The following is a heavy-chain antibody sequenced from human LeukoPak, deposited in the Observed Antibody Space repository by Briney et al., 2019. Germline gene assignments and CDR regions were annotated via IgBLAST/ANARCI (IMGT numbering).Heavy chain of an antibody. CDR1: GGSISRYY. J-gene: IGHJ4*02. Sequence: KPSETLSLTCTVSGGSISRYYWSWIRQPPGKGLEWIGYIYYSGSTNYNPSLKSRVTISVDTSKNQFSLKLSSVTAADTAVYYCARGVVIAPQTFDYWGQGTLVTVSS. V-gene: IGHV4-59*01. D-gene: IGHD2-21*01. CDR3: ARGVVIAPQTFDY. CDR2: IYYSGST.